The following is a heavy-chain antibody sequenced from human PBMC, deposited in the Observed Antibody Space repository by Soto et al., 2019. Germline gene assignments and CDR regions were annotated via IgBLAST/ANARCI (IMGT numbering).Heavy chain of an antibody. CDR1: GGTFSSYA. V-gene: IGHV1-69*06. Sequence: QVQLVQSGAEVKKPGSSVKVSCKASGGTFSSYAISWVRQAPGQGLEWMGGISPIFGTANYAQKFQGRVTITADKSTSTAYMELSSLRSEDTAVYYCASALGELHLYYYGMDVWGQGNTVTGSS. J-gene: IGHJ6*02. D-gene: IGHD3-10*01. CDR2: ISPIFGTA. CDR3: ASALGELHLYYYGMDV.